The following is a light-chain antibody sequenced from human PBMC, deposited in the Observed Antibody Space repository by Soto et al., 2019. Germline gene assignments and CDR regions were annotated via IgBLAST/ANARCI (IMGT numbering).Light chain of an antibody. CDR3: QQYNTYSYI. V-gene: IGKV1-5*03. CDR1: QCVGDW. Sequence: DLPMTQSPSSLSAPVGDRVSIPCRVSQCVGDWLAWFQQKPGKAPKLLLYKASSLQSGVPSRFSGSGSVTEFSLTINSLQPDDFETYYCQQYNTYSYIFGQGTKLEIK. J-gene: IGKJ2*01. CDR2: KAS.